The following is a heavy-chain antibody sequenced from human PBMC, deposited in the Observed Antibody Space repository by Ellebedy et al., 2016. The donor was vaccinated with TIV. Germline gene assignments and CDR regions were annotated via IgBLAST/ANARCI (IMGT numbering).Heavy chain of an antibody. V-gene: IGHV3-33*05. CDR1: GLTFSSYG. J-gene: IGHJ4*02. CDR2: ISYDGSNK. D-gene: IGHD6-19*01. CDR3: AGGRRQWLDLFDY. Sequence: GGSLRLXXAASGLTFSSYGMHWVRQAPGKGLEWVAVISYDGSNKYYGDSVKGRFTISRDNSKNTLYLQMNSLRDEDTALYYCAGGRRQWLDLFDYWGQGTLVTVSS.